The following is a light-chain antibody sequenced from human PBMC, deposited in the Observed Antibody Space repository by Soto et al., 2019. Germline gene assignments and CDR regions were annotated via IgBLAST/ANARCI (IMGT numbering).Light chain of an antibody. Sequence: SYELPQPPSVSVAPGKTARITCGGNNIGSKSVHWYQQKPGRAPVLVIYYDSDRPSGIPERFSGSNSENTATLTNNRVEAGDEADYYCQVWDSSSDHVVFGGGTKVTVL. CDR2: YDS. J-gene: IGLJ2*01. CDR3: QVWDSSSDHVV. V-gene: IGLV3-21*04. CDR1: NIGSKS.